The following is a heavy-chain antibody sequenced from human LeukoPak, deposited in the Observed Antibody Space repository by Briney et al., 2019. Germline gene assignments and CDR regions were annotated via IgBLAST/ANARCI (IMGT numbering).Heavy chain of an antibody. J-gene: IGHJ4*02. CDR1: GDSVSSTSAA. D-gene: IGHD6-13*01. V-gene: IGHV6-1*01. Sequence: SQTLSLTCAISGDSVSSTSAAGNSIRQSPSRGLEWLGRTYYRSKWYSDYAVSVRGRITVNPDTSTNQFSLQLNSVTPEDTAVYYCARYTSSWFFDSWGLGTLVTVSS. CDR2: TYYRSKWYS. CDR3: ARYTSSWFFDS.